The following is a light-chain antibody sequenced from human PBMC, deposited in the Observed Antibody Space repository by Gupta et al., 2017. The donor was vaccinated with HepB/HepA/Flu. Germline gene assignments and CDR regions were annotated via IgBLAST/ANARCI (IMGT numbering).Light chain of an antibody. J-gene: IGKJ2*01. V-gene: IGKV3-20*01. Sequence: NVLTPSPVTLSLSPGERVTLSCRASQSLNNNYLAWYQQKPGQAPRLLIYGASSRASGISDRFSGSGFGIDFTLTISRREPEDFAMYYCQHYGSSPLYTFGQGTKLEIK. CDR2: GAS. CDR1: QSLNNNY. CDR3: QHYGSSPLYT.